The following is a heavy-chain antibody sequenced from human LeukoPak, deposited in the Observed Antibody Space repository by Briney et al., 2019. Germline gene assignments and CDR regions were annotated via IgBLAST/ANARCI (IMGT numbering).Heavy chain of an antibody. CDR2: VSGSGGST. J-gene: IGHJ4*02. D-gene: IGHD3-10*01. CDR3: AKDGAPMVRGVIYFDY. V-gene: IGHV3-23*01. Sequence: PGGSLRLSCAASGFTFSSYAMSWVRQAPGKGLEWVSAVSGSGGSTYYADSVKGRFTISRDNSKNTLYLQMNSLRAEDTAVYYCAKDGAPMVRGVIYFDYWGQGTLVTVSS. CDR1: GFTFSSYA.